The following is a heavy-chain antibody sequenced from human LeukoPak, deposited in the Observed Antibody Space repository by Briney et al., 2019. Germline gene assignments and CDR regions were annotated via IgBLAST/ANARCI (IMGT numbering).Heavy chain of an antibody. V-gene: IGHV3-21*01. J-gene: IGHJ4*02. CDR1: GFSFSSYN. Sequence: GGALVLSCAASGFSFSSYNMKGVRQAPGKGLEWVSSITSSSSYIYYAESVKGGFPIPRDNAKNPLYLQMNSLRAEDTAVYYCAGYYYDSSGYYPVYLGQGTLVTVSS. CDR2: ITSSSSYI. D-gene: IGHD3-22*01. CDR3: AGYYYDSSGYYPVY.